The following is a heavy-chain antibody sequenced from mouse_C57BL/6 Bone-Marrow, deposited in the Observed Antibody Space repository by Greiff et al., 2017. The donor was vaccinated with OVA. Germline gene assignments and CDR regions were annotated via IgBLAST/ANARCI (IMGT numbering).Heavy chain of an antibody. J-gene: IGHJ2*01. Sequence: VQLQQSGAQLVKPGASVKISCKASGYAFSSYWMNWVKQRPGKGLEWIGQIYPGDGDTNYNGKFKGKATLTADKSSSTAYMQLSSLTSEDSAVYCCARKGYGSPFDYWGQGTTLTVSS. CDR3: ARKGYGSPFDY. CDR2: IYPGDGDT. V-gene: IGHV1-80*01. D-gene: IGHD1-1*01. CDR1: GYAFSSYW.